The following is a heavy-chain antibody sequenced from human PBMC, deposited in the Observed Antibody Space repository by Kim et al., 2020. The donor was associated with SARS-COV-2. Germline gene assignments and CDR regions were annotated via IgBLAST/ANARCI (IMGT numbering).Heavy chain of an antibody. CDR3: ARGTRDGYPIIDY. Sequence: GGSLRLSCAASGFTFSSYAMHWVRQAPGKGLEWVAVISYDGSNKYYADSVKGRFTISRDNSKNTLYLQMNSLRAEDTAVYYCARGTRDGYPIIDYWGQGTLVTVSS. D-gene: IGHD5-12*01. CDR2: ISYDGSNK. J-gene: IGHJ4*02. CDR1: GFTFSSYA. V-gene: IGHV3-30-3*01.